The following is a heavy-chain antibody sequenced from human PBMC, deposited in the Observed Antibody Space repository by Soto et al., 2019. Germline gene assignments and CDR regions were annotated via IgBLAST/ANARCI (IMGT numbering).Heavy chain of an antibody. D-gene: IGHD3-22*01. CDR3: ARGYYDSSGYYPAFDY. CDR2: INHSEST. J-gene: IGHJ4*02. V-gene: IGHV4-34*01. CDR1: GGSFSGYY. Sequence: QVQLQQWGAGLLKPSETLSLTCAVYGGSFSGYYWSWIRQPPGKGLEWIGEINHSESTKYNPSLKSRVTISGDTSRNQFSLKLTSVTAADTAVYYCARGYYDSSGYYPAFDYWGQGTLVTVSS.